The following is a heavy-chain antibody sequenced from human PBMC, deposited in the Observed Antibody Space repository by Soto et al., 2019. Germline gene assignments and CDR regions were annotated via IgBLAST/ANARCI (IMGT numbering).Heavy chain of an antibody. CDR2: INHSGST. D-gene: IGHD3-3*01. V-gene: IGHV4-34*01. CDR3: ARVRFLEWLTYYYYYGMDV. J-gene: IGHJ6*02. Sequence: SETLSLTCAVYGGSFSGYYWSWIRQPPGKGLEWIGEINHSGSTNYNPSLKSRVTISVDTSKNQFSLKLSSVTAADTAVYYRARVRFLEWLTYYYYYGMDVWGQGTTVTVSS. CDR1: GGSFSGYY.